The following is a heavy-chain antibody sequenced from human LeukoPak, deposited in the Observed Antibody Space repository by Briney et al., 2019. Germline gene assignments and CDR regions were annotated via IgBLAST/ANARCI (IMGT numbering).Heavy chain of an antibody. CDR2: ISSSSSSYI. CDR3: ARDGLVGAFDI. V-gene: IGHV3-21*01. J-gene: IGHJ3*02. CDR1: GFTFSSYS. D-gene: IGHD2-8*02. Sequence: GGSLRLSCAASGFTFSSYSMNWVRQAPGKGLEWVSSISSSSSSYIYYADSVKGRFTISRDNAKNSLYLQMNSLRAEDTAVYYCARDGLVGAFDIWGQGTMVTVSS.